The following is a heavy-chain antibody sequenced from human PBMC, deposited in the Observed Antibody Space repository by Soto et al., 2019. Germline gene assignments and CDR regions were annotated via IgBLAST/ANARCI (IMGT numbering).Heavy chain of an antibody. D-gene: IGHD3-22*01. CDR2: ISGSGGST. Sequence: GSLRLSCAASGFTFSSCAMSWVRQAPGKGLEWVSAISGSGGSTYYADSVKGRFTISRDNSKNTLYLQMNSLRAEDTAVYYCAKDMSRITMIVVVISPFNYWGQGTLVTVSS. J-gene: IGHJ4*02. CDR1: GFTFSSCA. CDR3: AKDMSRITMIVVVISPFNY. V-gene: IGHV3-23*01.